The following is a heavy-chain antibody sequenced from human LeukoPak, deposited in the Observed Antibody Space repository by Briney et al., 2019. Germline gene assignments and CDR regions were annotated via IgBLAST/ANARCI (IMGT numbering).Heavy chain of an antibody. CDR2: IVPIFATA. Sequence: SVKVSCKASGGTFSSYAISWVRQAPGQGLEWMGGIVPIFATANYAQKFQGRVTITADESTSTAYMELSSLRSEDTAVYYCARGPITTRSHFDYWGQGTLVTVSS. D-gene: IGHD3-22*01. J-gene: IGHJ4*02. CDR1: GGTFSSYA. CDR3: ARGPITTRSHFDY. V-gene: IGHV1-69*13.